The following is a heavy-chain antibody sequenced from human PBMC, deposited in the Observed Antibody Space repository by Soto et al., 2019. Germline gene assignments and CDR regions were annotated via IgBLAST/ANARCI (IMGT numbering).Heavy chain of an antibody. J-gene: IGHJ4*02. Sequence: QVQLQESGPGLVKPSGTLSLTCAVSGDSVSSPYYWCWVRQPPRKVLEWIGEVFHTGTTSYNPSLRSRGTISMDKSNNQFSLDLSSVTAADTAVYYCARSAGWYAVHSWGPGTLVIVSS. V-gene: IGHV4-4*02. D-gene: IGHD6-19*01. CDR2: VFHTGTT. CDR3: ARSAGWYAVHS. CDR1: GDSVSSPYY.